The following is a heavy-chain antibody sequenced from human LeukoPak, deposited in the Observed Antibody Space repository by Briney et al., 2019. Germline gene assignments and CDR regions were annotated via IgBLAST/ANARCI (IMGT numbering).Heavy chain of an antibody. CDR3: AREAQFISTTGTFDAFDI. CDR2: INPNSGGT. J-gene: IGHJ3*02. Sequence: GASVKVSCKASGYTFTGYYMHWVRQAPGQGLEWMGWINPNSGGTNYAQKFQGRVTMTRDTSISTAYMELSRLRSDDTAVYYCAREAQFISTTGTFDAFDIWGQGTMVTVSS. D-gene: IGHD1-1*01. V-gene: IGHV1-2*02. CDR1: GYTFTGYY.